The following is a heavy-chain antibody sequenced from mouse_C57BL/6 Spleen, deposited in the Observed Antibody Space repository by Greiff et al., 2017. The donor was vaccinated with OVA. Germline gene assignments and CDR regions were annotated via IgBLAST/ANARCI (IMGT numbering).Heavy chain of an antibody. CDR1: GFTFSSYA. V-gene: IGHV5-4*01. D-gene: IGHD1-1*01. J-gene: IGHJ1*03. CDR3: ARESLYCGSSYGYFDV. CDR2: ISDGGSYT. Sequence: EVQRVESGGGLVKPGGSLKLSCAASGFTFSSYAMSWVRQTPEKRLEWVATISDGGSYTYYPDNVKGRFTISRDNAKNNLYLQMSHLKSEDTAMYDFARESLYCGSSYGYFDVWGTGTTVTVSS.